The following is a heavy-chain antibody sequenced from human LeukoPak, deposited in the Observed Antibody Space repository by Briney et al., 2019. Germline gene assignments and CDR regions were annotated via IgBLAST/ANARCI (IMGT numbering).Heavy chain of an antibody. J-gene: IGHJ3*02. Sequence: GGSLRLSCAASAFTFSNYAMSWVRQAPGRGLEWVSAITGSGGNTYYADSVKGRVTISRDNSKNTLYLQMNSLKVEGQAVYYRAKDRDSRGWYKDAFHIWGLGTMVTVSS. V-gene: IGHV3-23*01. CDR2: ITGSGGNT. D-gene: IGHD6-19*01. CDR3: AKDRDSRGWYKDAFHI. CDR1: AFTFSNYA.